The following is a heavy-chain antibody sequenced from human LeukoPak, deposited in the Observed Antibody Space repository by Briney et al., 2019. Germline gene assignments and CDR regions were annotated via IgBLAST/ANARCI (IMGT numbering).Heavy chain of an antibody. Sequence: SQTLSLTCTVSGGSISTSIFYWNWIRQHPGKGLEWIGYIYYSGNTYYNPSLKSRLTISVDTSKTQFSLKLNSVTAADTAVYYCARSISYGSAFDIWGQGTMVTVSS. J-gene: IGHJ3*02. D-gene: IGHD5-18*01. CDR3: ARSISYGSAFDI. V-gene: IGHV4-31*03. CDR2: IYYSGNT. CDR1: GGSISTSIFY.